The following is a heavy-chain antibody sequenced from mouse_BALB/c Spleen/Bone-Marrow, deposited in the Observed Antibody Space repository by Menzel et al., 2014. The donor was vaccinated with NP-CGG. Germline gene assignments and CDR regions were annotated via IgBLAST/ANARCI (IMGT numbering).Heavy chain of an antibody. J-gene: IGHJ3*01. D-gene: IGHD2-4*01. V-gene: IGHV5-9-3*01. Sequence: EVQLVWSGWDLVKPGGSLQLCCAASGFTFSSYAMSWVRHTPELRLAWVATISSGGSYTYYPDSVKGRFTISRDNAKNTLYLQMSSMRSEDTDMYYCARKSYYDYYGWLWFAYWGQGTLVTVSA. CDR3: ARKSYYDYYGWLWFAY. CDR1: GFTFSSYA. CDR2: ISSGGSYT.